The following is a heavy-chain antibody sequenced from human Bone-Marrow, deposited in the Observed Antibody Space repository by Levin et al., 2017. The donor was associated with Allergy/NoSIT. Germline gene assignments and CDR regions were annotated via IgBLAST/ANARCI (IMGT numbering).Heavy chain of an antibody. CDR3: ARDLSQDFWSGGTGYFDS. CDR1: GFSFSDYV. CDR2: ISYDVTNT. J-gene: IGHJ4*02. V-gene: IGHV3-30*03. D-gene: IGHD3-3*01. Sequence: AGGSLRLSCSASGFSFSDYVMHWVRQAPGKGLQWVAVISYDVTNTDYGDSVKGRFTISRDNSKKMLYLEMTTVTPDDTAIYYCARDLSQDFWSGGTGYFDSWGQGAQVTVSS.